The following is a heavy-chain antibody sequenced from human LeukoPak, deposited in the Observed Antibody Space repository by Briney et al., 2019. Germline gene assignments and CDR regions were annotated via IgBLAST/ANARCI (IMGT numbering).Heavy chain of an antibody. Sequence: SETLSLTCTVSGGSISSYYWSWIRRPPGKGLEWIGYIYYSGSTNYNPSLKSRGTISVDTSKNQFSLKLSSVTAADTAVYYCARDLVAVAENYYYMDVWGKGTTVTVSS. CDR2: IYYSGST. CDR3: ARDLVAVAENYYYMDV. D-gene: IGHD6-19*01. V-gene: IGHV4-59*01. CDR1: GGSISSYY. J-gene: IGHJ6*03.